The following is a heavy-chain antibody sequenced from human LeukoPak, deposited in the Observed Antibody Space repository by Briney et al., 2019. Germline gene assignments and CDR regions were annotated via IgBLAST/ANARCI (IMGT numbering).Heavy chain of an antibody. CDR2: IYSSGST. J-gene: IGHJ4*02. D-gene: IGHD3-10*01. CDR1: GGSISNYY. Sequence: DTLSLTCTVSGGSISNYYWSWIRQPAGKRLEWLGRIYSSGSTNYNPSLESRVTVSVDTSKNQFSLKLSSVTAADTAVYYCAREHMIRGVINRWGQGALVTVSS. V-gene: IGHV4-4*07. CDR3: AREHMIRGVINR.